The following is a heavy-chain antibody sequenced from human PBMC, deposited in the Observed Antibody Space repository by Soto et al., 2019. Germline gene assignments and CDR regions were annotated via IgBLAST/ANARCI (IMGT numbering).Heavy chain of an antibody. D-gene: IGHD3-16*01. CDR1: GGSVGSGSYY. CDR3: ARSRILNGCNSRFGAYYGMDV. V-gene: IGHV4-61*01. Sequence: QVQLQESGPGLVKPSETLSLTCTVSGGSVGSGSYYWSWIRQPPGKGLEWIGYIYYSGSTNYKPPLKSRVTISLDTSKNQSSLKLSSVTASDTAVDYCARSRILNGCNSRFGAYYGMDVWGQGTTVTGSS. J-gene: IGHJ6*02. CDR2: IYYSGST.